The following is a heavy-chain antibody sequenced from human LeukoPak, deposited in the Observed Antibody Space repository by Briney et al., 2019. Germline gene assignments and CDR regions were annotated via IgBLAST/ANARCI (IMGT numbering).Heavy chain of an antibody. CDR1: GFIFNHHA. CDR2: IWSDKSNR. J-gene: IGHJ4*02. CDR3: AKDAQRGFDYSNSLEY. V-gene: IGHV3-33*06. D-gene: IGHD4-11*01. Sequence: GGSLRLSCAASGFIFNHHAMHWVRQAPGKGLEWVAVIWSDKSNRFYADSVRGRFIISRDDSRKTVYLQMERMTAEDTAIYYCAKDAQRGFDYSNSLEYWGQGALVTVAS.